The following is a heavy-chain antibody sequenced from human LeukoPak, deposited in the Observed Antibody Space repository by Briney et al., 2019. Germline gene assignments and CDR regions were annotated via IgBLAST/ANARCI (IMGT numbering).Heavy chain of an antibody. CDR3: ARFPRITGTTSDGFDI. D-gene: IGHD1-7*01. J-gene: IGHJ3*02. Sequence: SETLSLTCTVSGGSISSGDYYWSWIRQPPGKGLEWIGYIYYSGSTYYNPSLKSRVTISVDRSKNQFSLKLTSVTAADTAVYYCARFPRITGTTSDGFDIWGQGTMVTVSS. CDR1: GGSISSGDYY. CDR2: IYYSGST. V-gene: IGHV4-30-4*01.